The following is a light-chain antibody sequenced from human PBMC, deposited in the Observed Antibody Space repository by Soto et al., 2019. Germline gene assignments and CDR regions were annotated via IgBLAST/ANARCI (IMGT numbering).Light chain of an antibody. CDR3: AAWDDSLSGWV. J-gene: IGLJ3*02. CDR2: RNN. CDR1: SSNIGSNY. V-gene: IGLV1-47*01. Sequence: QSVLTQPPSASGTPGQRVTISCSGSSSNIGSNYVYWYQQFPGTAPKLLIYRNNQRPSGVPDRFSGSKSGTSASLAISGRRSEDEADYHCAAWDDSLSGWVFGGGTKLTVL.